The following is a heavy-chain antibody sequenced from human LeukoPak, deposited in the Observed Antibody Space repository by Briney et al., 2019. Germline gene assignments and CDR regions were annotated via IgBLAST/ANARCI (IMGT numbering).Heavy chain of an antibody. J-gene: IGHJ6*02. CDR1: GGSFSGYY. Sequence: SETLSLTCAVYGGSFSGYYWSWIRQPPGKGLEWIGEINHGGSTNYNPSLKSRVTISVDTSKNQFSLKLSSVTAADTAVYYCARGHHIPSYDFWSGYYTDYYYYGMDVWGQGTTVTVSS. D-gene: IGHD3-3*01. CDR3: ARGHHIPSYDFWSGYYTDYYYYGMDV. V-gene: IGHV4-34*01. CDR2: INHGGST.